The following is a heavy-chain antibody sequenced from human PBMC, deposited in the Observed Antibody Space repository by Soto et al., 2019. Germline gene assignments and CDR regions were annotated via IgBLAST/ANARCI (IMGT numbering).Heavy chain of an antibody. CDR2: IDWDDDK. J-gene: IGHJ6*02. Sequence: SGPTLVNPTQTLTLTCTFSGFSLSTSGMCVSWIRQPPGKALEWLALIDWDDDKYYSTSLKTRLTISKDTSKNQVVLTMTNMDPVDTATYFCVRIPIIAAAGLYYYYGMDVWGQGTTVTVSS. CDR3: VRIPIIAAAGLYYYYGMDV. CDR1: GFSLSTSGMC. D-gene: IGHD6-13*01. V-gene: IGHV2-70*01.